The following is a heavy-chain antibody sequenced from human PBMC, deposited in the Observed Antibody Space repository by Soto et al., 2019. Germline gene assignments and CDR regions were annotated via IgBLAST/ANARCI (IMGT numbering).Heavy chain of an antibody. J-gene: IGHJ4*02. Sequence: GSLRLSCAASGFTFINYGMHWVRQAPGKGLEWVALISYDGSYKYYADSVKGRFTISRDNSKNTLYLQMNSLRAEDTAVYYCAKAGGKYSNYYFDYWGQGTLVTVSS. CDR1: GFTFINYG. D-gene: IGHD1-7*01. CDR2: ISYDGSYK. CDR3: AKAGGKYSNYYFDY. V-gene: IGHV3-30*18.